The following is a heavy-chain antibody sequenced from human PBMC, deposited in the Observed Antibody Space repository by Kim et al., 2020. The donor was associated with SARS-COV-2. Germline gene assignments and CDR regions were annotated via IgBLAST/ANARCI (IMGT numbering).Heavy chain of an antibody. CDR1: GFTFGDYA. CDR2: ISWNSGSI. J-gene: IGHJ6*02. CDR3: AKERLRFLECLSMPYYGMDV. D-gene: IGHD3-3*01. Sequence: GGSLRLSCAASGFTFGDYAMHWVRQAPGKGLEWVSGISWNSGSIGYADSVKGRFTISRDNAKNSLYLQMNSLRAEDTALYYCAKERLRFLECLSMPYYGMDVWGQGTTVTVSS. V-gene: IGHV3-9*01.